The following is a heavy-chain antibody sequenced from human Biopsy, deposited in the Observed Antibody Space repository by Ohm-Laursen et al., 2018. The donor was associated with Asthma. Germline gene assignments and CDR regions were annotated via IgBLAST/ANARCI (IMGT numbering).Heavy chain of an antibody. Sequence: SQTLSLTCPVSGDSIDSGDYSWTWIRQSPGVGLEWIGYIYRNGDTYYNPALKNRVTISTDRSKNQFSLRLRSVTAADTAVYYCARGWNCGGDCYSLDSWGQGTLVTVSS. CDR1: GDSIDSGDYS. D-gene: IGHD2-21*02. CDR3: ARGWNCGGDCYSLDS. V-gene: IGHV4-30-2*06. J-gene: IGHJ4*02. CDR2: IYRNGDT.